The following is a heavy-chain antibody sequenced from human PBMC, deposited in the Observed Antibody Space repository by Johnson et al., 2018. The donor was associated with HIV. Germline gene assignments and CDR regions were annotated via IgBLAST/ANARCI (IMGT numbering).Heavy chain of an antibody. CDR2: SNSDGSIT. CDR1: GFTFDDYA. J-gene: IGHJ3*02. V-gene: IGHV3-74*02. Sequence: VQLVESGGGLVQPGRSLKLSCAASGFTFDDYAMHWVRQTPGKGLVWVSRSNSDGSITNYADSVKGRFTISRDKAKNTLYLQMNSLKTEDTAVYYCTTAKWLLGAFDIWGQGTMVTVSS. CDR3: TTAKWLLGAFDI. D-gene: IGHD3-22*01.